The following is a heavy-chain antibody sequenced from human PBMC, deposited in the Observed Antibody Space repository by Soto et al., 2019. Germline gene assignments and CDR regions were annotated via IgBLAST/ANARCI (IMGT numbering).Heavy chain of an antibody. CDR2: VKSKTDGGTI. J-gene: IGHJ4*02. D-gene: IGHD5-12*01. CDR1: GFTLSNAC. Sequence: EVQLVESGGGLVKPGGSLRLSCAASGFTLSNACMTWVLQAPGKGLEWVGRVKSKTDGGTIDYAAPVKDRFTISRDDSKNTLSLQMNSLKTEDTAVYYCIGTYSGSSMRFDYGGQGPLVTFSS. CDR3: IGTYSGSSMRFDY. V-gene: IGHV3-15*01.